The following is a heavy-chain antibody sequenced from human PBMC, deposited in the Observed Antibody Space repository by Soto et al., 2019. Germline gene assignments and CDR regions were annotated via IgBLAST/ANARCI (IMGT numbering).Heavy chain of an antibody. Sequence: SETLSLTCTVSGGSISSSSYYWGWIRQPPGKGLEWIGSIYYSGSTYYNPSLKSRVTISVDTSKNQFSLKLSSVTAADTAVYYCARHYGSGSYYKPLSPYYYYMDVWGKGTTVTVS. V-gene: IGHV4-39*01. CDR2: IYYSGST. J-gene: IGHJ6*03. D-gene: IGHD3-10*01. CDR3: ARHYGSGSYYKPLSPYYYYMDV. CDR1: GGSISSSSYY.